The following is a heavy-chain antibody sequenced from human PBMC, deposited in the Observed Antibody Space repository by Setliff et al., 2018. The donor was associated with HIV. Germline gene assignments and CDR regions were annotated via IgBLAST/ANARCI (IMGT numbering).Heavy chain of an antibody. CDR1: GYTLTELS. J-gene: IGHJ3*02. V-gene: IGHV1-24*01. CDR3: ARDYLHVFDI. Sequence: GASVKVSCKVSGYTLTELSMHWVRQAPGKGLEWMGGFDPEDGETSYAQKFQGRLTMTRDTSRSTVYMELSSLRSDDTAVYYCARDYLHVFDIWGQGTMVTVSS. CDR2: FDPEDGET.